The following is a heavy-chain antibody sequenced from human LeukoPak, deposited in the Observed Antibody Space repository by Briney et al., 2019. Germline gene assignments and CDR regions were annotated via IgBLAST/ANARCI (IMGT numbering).Heavy chain of an antibody. Sequence: GGSLRLSCVASVLTFSSYWMSWVRQAPGKGLEWVANIKQDGSEKYNVDSVKGRFTISRDNAKNSLYLQMNSLGAEDTAVYYCASSLGTIDYWGQGTLVTVSS. V-gene: IGHV3-7*01. CDR3: ASSLGTIDY. D-gene: IGHD7-27*01. J-gene: IGHJ4*02. CDR1: VLTFSSYW. CDR2: IKQDGSEK.